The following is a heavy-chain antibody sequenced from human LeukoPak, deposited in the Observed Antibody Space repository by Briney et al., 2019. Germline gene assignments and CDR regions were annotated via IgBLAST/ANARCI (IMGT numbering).Heavy chain of an antibody. D-gene: IGHD6-13*01. Sequence: GGSLRLSCAASGFTFKNYALSWVRQAPGKGLEWVSGFSVNGRNTYYADFVKGRFTIARDIAKNTLYLQMNSLRAEDTATYYCAKPGRTAAGLFDSWGQGTLVTVSS. CDR1: GFTFKNYA. J-gene: IGHJ4*02. CDR2: FSVNGRNT. V-gene: IGHV3-23*01. CDR3: AKPGRTAAGLFDS.